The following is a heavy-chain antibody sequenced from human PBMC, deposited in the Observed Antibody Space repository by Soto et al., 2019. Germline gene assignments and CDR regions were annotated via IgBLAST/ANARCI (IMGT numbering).Heavy chain of an antibody. J-gene: IGHJ4*02. Sequence: EVQLVESGGGLVQPGGSLRLSCAASGFTFSTYWMNWVRQAPGKGLEWVANIKQDGSEKNYVDSVKGRFTISRDNAKNSLYLQMNSLRAEDTAVYYCARARAMDDYWGQGTLVTVSS. V-gene: IGHV3-7*05. D-gene: IGHD5-18*01. CDR1: GFTFSTYW. CDR3: ARARAMDDY. CDR2: IKQDGSEK.